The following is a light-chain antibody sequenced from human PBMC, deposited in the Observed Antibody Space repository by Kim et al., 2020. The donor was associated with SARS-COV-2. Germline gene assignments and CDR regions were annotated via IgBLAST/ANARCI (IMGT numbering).Light chain of an antibody. CDR1: SSDVGGYNY. CDR3: SSYAGSNNLV. J-gene: IGLJ2*01. CDR2: GVS. Sequence: GQSGTISCTGTSSDVGGYNYVSWYQQHPGKAPKLMIYGVSKRPSGVPDRFSGSKSGNTASLTVSGLQAEDEADYYCSSYAGSNNLVFGGGTQLTVL. V-gene: IGLV2-8*01.